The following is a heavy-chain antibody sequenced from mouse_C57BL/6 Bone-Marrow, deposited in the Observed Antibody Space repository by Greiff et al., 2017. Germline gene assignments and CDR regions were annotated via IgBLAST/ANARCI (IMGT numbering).Heavy chain of an antibody. Sequence: QVQLQQSGAELARPGASVKLSCKASGYTFTSYGISWVKQRTGQGLEWIGEIYPSGGNTYYNEKFKGKATLTVDKSSSPASMELRSLTCEDAAVYFWAREDDGYGCAYWGQGTLVTVSA. CDR2: IYPSGGNT. J-gene: IGHJ3*01. D-gene: IGHD2-3*01. CDR1: GYTFTSYG. CDR3: AREDDGYGCAY. V-gene: IGHV1-81*01.